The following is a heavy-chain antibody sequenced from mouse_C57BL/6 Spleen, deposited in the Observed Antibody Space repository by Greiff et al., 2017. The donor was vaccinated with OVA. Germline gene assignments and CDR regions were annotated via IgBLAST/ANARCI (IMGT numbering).Heavy chain of an antibody. Sequence: VQLQQSGPELVKPGASVKISCKASGYTFTDYYMNWVKQSHGKSLEWIGDINPNNGGTSYNQKFKGKATLTVDKSSSTAYMELRSLTSEDSAVYYCARWRDLPFAYWGQGTLVTVSA. J-gene: IGHJ3*01. CDR2: INPNNGGT. CDR3: ARWRDLPFAY. CDR1: GYTFTDYY. D-gene: IGHD3-3*01. V-gene: IGHV1-26*01.